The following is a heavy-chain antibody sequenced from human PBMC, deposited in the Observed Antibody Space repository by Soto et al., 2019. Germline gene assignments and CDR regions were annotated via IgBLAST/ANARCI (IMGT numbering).Heavy chain of an antibody. D-gene: IGHD6-13*01. CDR1: GGSISSYY. J-gene: IGHJ5*02. Sequence: SETLSLTCTVSGGSISSYYWSWIRQPPGKGLEWIGYIYYSGSTNYNPSLKSRVTISVDTSKNQFSLKLSSVTAADTAVYYCAREVGSSSWYGFWFYPWGQGTLVTVSS. CDR2: IYYSGST. CDR3: AREVGSSSWYGFWFYP. V-gene: IGHV4-59*01.